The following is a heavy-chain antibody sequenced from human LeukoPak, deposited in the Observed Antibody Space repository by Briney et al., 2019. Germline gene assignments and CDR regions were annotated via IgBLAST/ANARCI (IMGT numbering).Heavy chain of an antibody. CDR3: ARVTMVRGVISWFDP. D-gene: IGHD3-10*01. J-gene: IGHJ5*02. CDR2: IYSGGST. V-gene: IGHV3-53*01. Sequence: PGGSLRLSCAASGFTVSSNYMSWVRQAPGKGLEWVSVIYSGGSTYYADSVKGRFTISRDNSKNTLYLQMNSLRAEDTAVYYCARVTMVRGVISWFDPWGQGTLVTVSS. CDR1: GFTVSSNY.